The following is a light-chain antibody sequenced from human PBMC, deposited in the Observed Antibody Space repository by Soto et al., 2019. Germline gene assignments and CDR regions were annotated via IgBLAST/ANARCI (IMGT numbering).Light chain of an antibody. CDR1: SSNIGAGYD. CDR2: GNS. Sequence: QSVLTQPPSVSGAPGQRVTISCTGSSSNIGAGYDVHWYQQLPGTAPKLLIYGNSNRPSGVPDRFSGSKSGTSASLAITGLQAEDEADYSCQSYDSSLSGGVFGGGTKVPVL. CDR3: QSYDSSLSGGV. J-gene: IGLJ3*02. V-gene: IGLV1-40*01.